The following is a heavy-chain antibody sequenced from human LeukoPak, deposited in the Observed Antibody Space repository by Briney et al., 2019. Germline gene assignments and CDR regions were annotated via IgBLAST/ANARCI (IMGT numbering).Heavy chain of an antibody. J-gene: IGHJ5*02. CDR2: IIPIFGTA. V-gene: IGHV1-69*01. D-gene: IGHD3-16*01. Sequence: ASVKVSCKASGGIFSSYAISWVRQAPGQGLAWMGGIIPIFGTANYAQKFQGRVTITADESTSTAYMELSSLRSEDTAVYYCARGSLVEEFGGVMLGSWGQGTLVTVSS. CDR3: ARGSLVEEFGGVMLGS. CDR1: GGIFSSYA.